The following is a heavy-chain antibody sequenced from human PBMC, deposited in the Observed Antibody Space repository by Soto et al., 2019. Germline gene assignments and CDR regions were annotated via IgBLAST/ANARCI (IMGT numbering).Heavy chain of an antibody. CDR1: GFTFSTYA. D-gene: IGHD1-26*01. CDR2: IANSGGTT. CDR3: AKSVGSQQFDY. J-gene: IGHJ4*02. V-gene: IGHV3-23*01. Sequence: GGSLRLSCAASGFTFSTYAMSWVRQASGKGLEWVSTIANSGGTTFYADSVRGRFTISRDNSKNTLYLQMNSLRAEDTALYYCAKSVGSQQFDYWGQGALVTVSS.